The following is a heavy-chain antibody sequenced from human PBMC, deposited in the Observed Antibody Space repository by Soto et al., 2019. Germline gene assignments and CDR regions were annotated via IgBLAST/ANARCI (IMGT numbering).Heavy chain of an antibody. CDR2: ISNDGSSK. CDR3: AKGLFTVIRGVHYYYALED. D-gene: IGHD3-10*01. J-gene: IGHJ6*02. CDR1: GFTFRDYG. Sequence: QEQLVESGGGVVQPGKSLRLSCAASGFTFRDYGMHWVRQAPGKGLEWVALISNDGSSKYFADSVRGRFTLSRDNSKNTLYLQMSSLRPEDSAVYFCAKGLFTVIRGVHYYYALEDWGQGTTVTVSS. V-gene: IGHV3-30*18.